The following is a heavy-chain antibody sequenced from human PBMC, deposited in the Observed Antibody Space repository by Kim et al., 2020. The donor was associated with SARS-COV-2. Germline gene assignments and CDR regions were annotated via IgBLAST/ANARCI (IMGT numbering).Heavy chain of an antibody. V-gene: IGHV4-59*01. J-gene: IGHJ6*02. CDR2: IYYSGST. Sequence: SETLSFTCTVSGGSISSYYWSWIRQPPGKGLEWIGYIYYSGSTNYNPSLKSRVTISVDTSKNQFSLKLSSVTAADTAVYYCARTNYDFWSGPPVAGYYDNLDYYYYGMDVWGQGTTVTVSS. D-gene: IGHD3-3*01. CDR3: ARTNYDFWSGPPVAGYYDNLDYYYYGMDV. CDR1: GGSISSYY.